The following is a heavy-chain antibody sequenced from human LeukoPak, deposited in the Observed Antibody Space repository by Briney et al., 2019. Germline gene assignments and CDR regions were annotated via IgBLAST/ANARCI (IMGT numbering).Heavy chain of an antibody. Sequence: GGSLRLSCAASGFTFSSYGMHWVRQAPGKGLEWVAVISYDGSNKYYADSVKGRFTISRDNSKNTLYLQMNSLRAEDTAVYHCAKDLDRKRNYYGSGSYFSEIYYYYYGMDVWGQGTTVTVSS. D-gene: IGHD3-10*01. V-gene: IGHV3-30*18. J-gene: IGHJ6*02. CDR1: GFTFSSYG. CDR2: ISYDGSNK. CDR3: AKDLDRKRNYYGSGSYFSEIYYYYYGMDV.